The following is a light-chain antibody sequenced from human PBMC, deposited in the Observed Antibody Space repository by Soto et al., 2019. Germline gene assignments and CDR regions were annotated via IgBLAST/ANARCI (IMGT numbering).Light chain of an antibody. CDR2: GVS. Sequence: EIVLTQSPGTLSLSPGERATLSCRASLSVSSSQLAWYQQKTGQAPRLLIYGVSSRATGIPDRFSGSGSGTDFTLTISRLEPEEFAVYYCQQYGSSYTFGQGTKLEIK. CDR1: LSVSSSQ. CDR3: QQYGSSYT. J-gene: IGKJ2*01. V-gene: IGKV3-20*01.